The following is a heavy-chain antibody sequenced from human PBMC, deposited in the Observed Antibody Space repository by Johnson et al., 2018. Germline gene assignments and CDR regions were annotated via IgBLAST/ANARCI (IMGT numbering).Heavy chain of an antibody. V-gene: IGHV3-30*03. CDR3: AREASAFDV. J-gene: IGHJ3*01. CDR2: ISYNGGFK. Sequence: QVQLVQSGGGVVQPGGSLRLSCAASGFTFSSYNMHWVRQAPGKGLEWVAVISYNGGFKYHADSVKGRFTISRDNSQNTLFLQMNRLRAEDTAVYLCAREASAFDVWGQGTMVSVSS. CDR1: GFTFSSYN.